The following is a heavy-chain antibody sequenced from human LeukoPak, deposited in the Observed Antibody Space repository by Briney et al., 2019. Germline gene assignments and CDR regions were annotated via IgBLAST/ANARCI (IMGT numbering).Heavy chain of an antibody. CDR2: IRYDGSNK. CDR3: AKVRFGVMARYYFDY. J-gene: IGHJ4*02. V-gene: IGHV3-30*02. Sequence: PGGSLRLSCAASGFTFSSYGMHWVRQAPGKGLEWVAFIRYDGSNKYYADSVKGRFTISRDNSKNTLYLQMNSLRAEDTAVYYCAKVRFGVMARYYFDYWGQGTLVTVSS. D-gene: IGHD3-10*01. CDR1: GFTFSSYG.